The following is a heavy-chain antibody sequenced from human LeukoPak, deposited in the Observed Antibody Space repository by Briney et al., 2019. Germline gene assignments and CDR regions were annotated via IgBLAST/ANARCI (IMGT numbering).Heavy chain of an antibody. CDR2: ISGSGGST. V-gene: IGHV3-23*01. Sequence: GGSLRLSCAASGFTFSSYAMSWVRQAPGKGLEWVSAISGSGGSTYYADSVKGRFTISRDNAKNSLYLQMNSLRAEDTAVYYCARDLFSYTETFDYWGQGTLVTVSS. D-gene: IGHD3-16*02. CDR1: GFTFSSYA. CDR3: ARDLFSYTETFDY. J-gene: IGHJ4*02.